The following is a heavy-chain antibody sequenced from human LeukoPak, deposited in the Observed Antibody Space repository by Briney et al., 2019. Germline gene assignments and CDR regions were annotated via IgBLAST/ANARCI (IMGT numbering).Heavy chain of an antibody. D-gene: IGHD6-6*01. CDR1: GFTFSSFW. Sequence: GGSLRLSCAASGFTFSSFWMSWVRQAPGKGLEWVANINQDGSGKYYVDSVKGRFTISRDTAKNSLYLQMSSLRAEDTAVYCCARAFALGIWGQGTVVTVSS. V-gene: IGHV3-7*01. CDR3: ARAFALGI. J-gene: IGHJ3*02. CDR2: INQDGSGK.